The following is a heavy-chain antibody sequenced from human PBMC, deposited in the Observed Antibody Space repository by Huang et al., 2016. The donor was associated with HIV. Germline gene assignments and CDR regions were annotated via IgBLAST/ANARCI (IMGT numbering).Heavy chain of an antibody. V-gene: IGHV4-34*02. CDR1: GGSLRDYY. J-gene: IGHJ5*02. Sequence: QVLLEQWGAGLLESAETLYLTCAVYGGSLRDYYWSWLRQPPGKGLEWIGEINHLGSSNYNPSLRSRVSISVDGSKKQFSLKLKSGTDADTAIYYCARDATTNPRGWFDPWGQGTLVTVSS. CDR3: ARDATTNPRGWFDP. CDR2: INHLGSS. D-gene: IGHD1-1*01.